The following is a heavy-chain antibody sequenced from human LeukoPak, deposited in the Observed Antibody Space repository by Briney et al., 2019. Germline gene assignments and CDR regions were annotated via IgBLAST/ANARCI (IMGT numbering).Heavy chain of an antibody. CDR2: IIPIFGTA. J-gene: IGHJ4*02. V-gene: IGHV1-69*13. CDR3: ARELVGATRLDY. Sequence: ASVKVSCKASGGTFSSYAISWVRQAPGQGLEWMGGIIPIFGTANYAQKFQGRVTITADESTSTAYMELSSLRSEDTAVYYCARELVGATRLDYWGQGTLVTVSS. CDR1: GGTFSSYA. D-gene: IGHD1-26*01.